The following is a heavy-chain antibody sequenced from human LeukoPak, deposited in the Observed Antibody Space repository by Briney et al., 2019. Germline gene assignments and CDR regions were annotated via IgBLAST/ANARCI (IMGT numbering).Heavy chain of an antibody. CDR3: ARDYPPLYGSTHYYYYYMDV. CDR2: ISSSSSYI. Sequence: PGGSLRLSCAASGFTFSSYSMNWVRQAPGKGLEWVSSISSSSSYIYYADSVKGRFTISRDNAKNSLYLQMNSLRAEDTAVYYCARDYPPLYGSTHYYYYYMDVWGKGTTVTVSS. CDR1: GFTFSSYS. J-gene: IGHJ6*03. D-gene: IGHD2/OR15-2a*01. V-gene: IGHV3-21*01.